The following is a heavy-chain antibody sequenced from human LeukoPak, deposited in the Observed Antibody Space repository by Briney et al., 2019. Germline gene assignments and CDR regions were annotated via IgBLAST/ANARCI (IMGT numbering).Heavy chain of an antibody. CDR2: IYTSGST. Sequence: SETLSLTCTVSGGSISTSSYYWSWIRQPAGKGLEWIGRIYTSGSTNYNPSLKSRVTISVDTSKNQFSLKLSSVTAADTAVYYCARDEGLGYCSGGSCYTDWYFDLWGRGTLVTVSS. V-gene: IGHV4-61*02. D-gene: IGHD2-15*01. CDR1: GGSISTSSYY. CDR3: ARDEGLGYCSGGSCYTDWYFDL. J-gene: IGHJ2*01.